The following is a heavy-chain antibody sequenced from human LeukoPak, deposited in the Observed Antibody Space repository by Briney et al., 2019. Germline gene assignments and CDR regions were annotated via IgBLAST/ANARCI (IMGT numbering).Heavy chain of an antibody. V-gene: IGHV3-33*06. CDR3: AKDLFSGYSSSWLDP. D-gene: IGHD6-13*01. CDR2: IWYDGSNK. CDR1: GFTFSSYG. Sequence: PGGSLRLSCAASGFTFSSYGMHWVRQAPGKGLEWVAVIWYDGSNKYYADSVKGRFTISRDNSKNTLYLQMNSLRAEDTAVYYCAKDLFSGYSSSWLDPWGQGTLVTVSS. J-gene: IGHJ5*02.